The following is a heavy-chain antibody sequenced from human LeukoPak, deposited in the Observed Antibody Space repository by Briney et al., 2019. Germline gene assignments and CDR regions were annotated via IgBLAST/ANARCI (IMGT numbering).Heavy chain of an antibody. CDR3: ARGHSYYGSGSPDD. CDR1: GGTFSSYA. CDR2: IIPIFGTA. D-gene: IGHD3-10*01. J-gene: IGHJ4*02. V-gene: IGHV1-69*06. Sequence: SVKVSCKASGGTFSSYAISWVRQAPGQGLEWMGGIIPIFGTANYAQKFQGRVTITADKSTGTAYMELSSLRSEDTAVYYCARGHSYYGSGSPDDWGRGTLVTVSS.